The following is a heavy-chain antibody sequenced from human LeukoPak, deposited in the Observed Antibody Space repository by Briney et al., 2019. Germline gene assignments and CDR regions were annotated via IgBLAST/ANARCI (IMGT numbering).Heavy chain of an antibody. CDR2: ISAYNGDT. J-gene: IGHJ6*02. CDR3: ATLGDVLRLFPLISLDGMDV. Sequence: ASVKVSRKASGYTFTNYGITWVRQAPGQGLEWMGWISAYNGDTNYAQRFQGRITMTTDTSTTTAYMELRSLRSDDTAVYYCATLGDVLRLFPLISLDGMDVWGQGTTVTVSS. CDR1: GYTFTNYG. D-gene: IGHD3-3*01. V-gene: IGHV1-18*01.